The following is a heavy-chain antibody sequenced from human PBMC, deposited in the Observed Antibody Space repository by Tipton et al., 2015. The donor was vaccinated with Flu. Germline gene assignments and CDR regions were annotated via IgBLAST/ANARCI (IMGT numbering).Heavy chain of an antibody. CDR3: ARRGNYKGGSFDV. J-gene: IGHJ3*01. Sequence: GSLRLSCAASGFTFSSYGMNWVRQAPGKGLEWVSFIRGSGSAADYADSVRGRFSISRDNSKNTLFLQMNSLRAQDTAVYYCARRGNYKGGSFDVWGQGTMVNVST. D-gene: IGHD3-10*01. CDR2: IRGSGSAA. CDR1: GFTFSSYG. V-gene: IGHV3-23*01.